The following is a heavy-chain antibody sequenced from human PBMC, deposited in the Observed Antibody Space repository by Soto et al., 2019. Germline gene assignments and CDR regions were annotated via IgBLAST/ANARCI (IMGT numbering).Heavy chain of an antibody. D-gene: IGHD2-2*02. CDR3: AGTYCSSTSCYIDYYYYYGMDV. CDR1: GGTFSSYA. Sequence: QVQLVQSGAEVKKPGSSVKVSCKASGGTFSSYAISWVRQAPGQGLEWMGGIIPIFGTANYAQKFQGRVTITADESTSTAYMELSSLRSEDTAVYYCAGTYCSSTSCYIDYYYYYGMDVWGQGTTVTVSS. J-gene: IGHJ6*02. CDR2: IIPIFGTA. V-gene: IGHV1-69*01.